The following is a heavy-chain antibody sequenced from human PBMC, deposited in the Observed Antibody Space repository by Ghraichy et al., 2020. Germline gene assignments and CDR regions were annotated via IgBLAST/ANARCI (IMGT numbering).Heavy chain of an antibody. V-gene: IGHV1-24*01. CDR2: FDPEDGET. CDR3: ATDVAGSYYH. CDR1: GYTLTELS. J-gene: IGHJ5*02. D-gene: IGHD1-26*01. Sequence: ASVKVSCKVSGYTLTELSMHWVRQAPGKGLEWMGGFDPEDGETIYAQKFQGRVTMTEDTSTDTAYMELSTLRSEDTAVYYWATDVAGSYYHWGQGTLVTVSS.